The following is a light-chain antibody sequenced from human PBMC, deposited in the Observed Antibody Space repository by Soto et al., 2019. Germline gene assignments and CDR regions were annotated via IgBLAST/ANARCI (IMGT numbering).Light chain of an antibody. Sequence: DIQMTRSPSTLSASVGDRVTITCRASQSISSWLAWYQQKPGKAPKLLIYKASSLESGVPSRFRGSGSGTEFTLTISSLQPDDFATYYCQQYNSYSWTFGQGTKVEIK. CDR3: QQYNSYSWT. CDR1: QSISSW. CDR2: KAS. J-gene: IGKJ1*01. V-gene: IGKV1-5*03.